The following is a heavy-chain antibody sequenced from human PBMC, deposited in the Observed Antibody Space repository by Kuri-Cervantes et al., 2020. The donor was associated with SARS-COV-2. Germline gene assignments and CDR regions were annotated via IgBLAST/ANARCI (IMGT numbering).Heavy chain of an antibody. CDR3: ARDLRMGKSLDY. D-gene: IGHD3-16*01. V-gene: IGHV3-11*04. J-gene: IGHJ4*02. Sequence: LKISCAASEFTFSDYYMTWIRQAPGKGLEWVSYISSIGSTISYADSVKGRFTISRDNAKNSLYLQMNSLRGEDTAVYYCARDLRMGKSLDYWGQGTLVTVSS. CDR2: ISSIGSTI. CDR1: EFTFSDYY.